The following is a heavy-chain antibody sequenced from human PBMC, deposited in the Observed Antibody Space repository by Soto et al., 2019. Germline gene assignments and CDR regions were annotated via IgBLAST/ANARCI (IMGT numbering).Heavy chain of an antibody. V-gene: IGHV4-4*07. CDR1: GRSMSGHY. CDR2: IYTSWTT. D-gene: IGHD3-9*01. J-gene: IGHJ4*02. CDR3: AREDYYDTGYYVV. Sequence: SETLSLTCTVSGRSMSGHYWSWIRQPAGVKLEWIGRIYTSWTTDFNPSPKGRVTMSVDTSKNQFSLKLTSVTAADTALYYCAREDYYDTGYYVVWGQGTQVTVSS.